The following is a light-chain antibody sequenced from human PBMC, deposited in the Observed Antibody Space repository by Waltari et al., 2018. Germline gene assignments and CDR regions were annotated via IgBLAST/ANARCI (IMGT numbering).Light chain of an antibody. V-gene: IGLV2-8*01. CDR1: SSDVGAYDY. J-gene: IGLJ3*02. CDR3: CAYAGSYMV. CDR2: EVT. Sequence: QSALTQPPSASGSPGQSVTISCTGTSSDVGAYDYVSWYQQHPYKAPKLMIYEVTKRPSGGTERCSGSKSGNTASLTVSGLQAEDEADYYCCAYAGSYMVFGAGTKVTVL.